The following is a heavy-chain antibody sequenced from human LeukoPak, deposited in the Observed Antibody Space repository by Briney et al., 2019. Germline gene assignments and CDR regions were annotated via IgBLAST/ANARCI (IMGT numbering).Heavy chain of an antibody. CDR3: ARTAVDTFYYMDV. CDR1: GGSISSYY. J-gene: IGHJ6*03. Sequence: PSETLSLTCTVSGGSISSYYWSWIRQPPGKGLEWIGYIYYSGSTNYNPSLKSRVTISVDTSKNQFSLKLSSVTAADTAVYYCARTAVDTFYYMDVWGKGTTVTVSS. V-gene: IGHV4-59*01. CDR2: IYYSGST. D-gene: IGHD5-18*01.